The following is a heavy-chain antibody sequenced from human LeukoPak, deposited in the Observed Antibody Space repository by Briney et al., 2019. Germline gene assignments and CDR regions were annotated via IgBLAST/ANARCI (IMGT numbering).Heavy chain of an antibody. J-gene: IGHJ4*02. Sequence: GGSLRLSCAASGFTFSSYWMSWVRQAPGKGLEWVANIKPDGSEKYYVHSVKGRFTISRDNAKNSLFLQMNSLRAEDIAVYYCAREGGLGDTYYYFDYWGQGTLVTVSS. CDR1: GFTFSSYW. D-gene: IGHD2-21*01. V-gene: IGHV3-7*01. CDR2: IKPDGSEK. CDR3: AREGGLGDTYYYFDY.